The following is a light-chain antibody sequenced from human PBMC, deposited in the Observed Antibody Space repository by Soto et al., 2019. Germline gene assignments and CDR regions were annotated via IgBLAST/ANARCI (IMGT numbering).Light chain of an antibody. CDR2: EVS. CDR3: SSYTRSSTRV. V-gene: IGLV2-14*01. J-gene: IGLJ3*02. CDR1: SSDVGGYNY. Sequence: QSALTQPASVSGSPGQSITISCTGTSSDVGGYNYVSWYQQHPGKAPKLMIYEVSNRPSGVSNRFSGSKSGNTASLTISGLKAEDEADYHCSSYTRSSTRVFGGGTKLTVL.